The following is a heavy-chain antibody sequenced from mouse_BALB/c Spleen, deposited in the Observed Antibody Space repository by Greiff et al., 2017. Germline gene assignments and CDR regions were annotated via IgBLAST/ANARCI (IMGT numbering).Heavy chain of an antibody. CDR3: TRDDGYVDY. D-gene: IGHD2-3*01. J-gene: IGHJ2*01. V-gene: IGHV1-15*01. CDR1: GYTFTDYE. CDR2: IDPETGGT. Sequence: VQLQQSGAELVRPGASVTLSCKASGYTFTDYEMHWVKQTPVHGLEWIGAIDPETGGTAYNQKFKGKATLTADKSSSTAYMELRSLTSEDSAVYYCTRDDGYVDYWGQGTTLTVSS.